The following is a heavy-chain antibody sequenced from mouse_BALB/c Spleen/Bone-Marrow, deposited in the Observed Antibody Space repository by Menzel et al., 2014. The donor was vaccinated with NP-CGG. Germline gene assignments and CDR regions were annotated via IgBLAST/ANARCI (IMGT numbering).Heavy chain of an antibody. CDR1: GFNIKDTY. V-gene: IGHV14-3*02. J-gene: IGHJ1*01. Sequence: VHLQQPGAELVKPGASVKLSCTASGFNIKDTYLHWVKQRPEQGLDWIGRIDPAIFTKYDPKFQGKATITADTSSNTAYLHLSSLTSEDTAVYYCASCRYGWYFDVWGAGTTVTVSS. D-gene: IGHD2-14*01. CDR3: ASCRYGWYFDV. CDR2: IDPAIFT.